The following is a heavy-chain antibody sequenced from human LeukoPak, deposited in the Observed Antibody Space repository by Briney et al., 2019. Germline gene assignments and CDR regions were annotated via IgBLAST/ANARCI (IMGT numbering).Heavy chain of an antibody. Sequence: ASVKVSCKASGYTFTGNYMHWVRQAPGQGLEWMGWINPNSGGTNYAQKFQGRVTMTRDTSISTAYMELSRLRSDDTAVYYCARVTYSGYDYLVFDYWGQGTLVTVSS. V-gene: IGHV1-2*02. CDR1: GYTFTGNY. J-gene: IGHJ4*02. CDR3: ARVTYSGYDYLVFDY. D-gene: IGHD5-12*01. CDR2: INPNSGGT.